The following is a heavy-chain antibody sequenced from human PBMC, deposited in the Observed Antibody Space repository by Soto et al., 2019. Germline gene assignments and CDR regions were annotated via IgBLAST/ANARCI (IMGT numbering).Heavy chain of an antibody. CDR1: GDPISSSKW. CDR2: IDQNGIT. V-gene: IGHV4-4*02. CDR3: ARLNRDYYYYGMDV. Sequence: TSETLSLTCAVSGDPISSSKWWTWVRQTPGKGLEWIGKIDQNGITNYNPSLESRVTILKDNSKNQLSLKLTSVTAMDSAVYYCARLNRDYYYYGMDVWGQGATVTVSS. J-gene: IGHJ6*02.